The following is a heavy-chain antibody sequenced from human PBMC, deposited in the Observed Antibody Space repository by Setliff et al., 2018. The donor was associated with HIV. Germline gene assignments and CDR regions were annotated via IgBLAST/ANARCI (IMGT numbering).Heavy chain of an antibody. J-gene: IGHJ4*02. CDR2: FHQNGIP. CDR3: GLAMGGHCSDGRCYCFDL. CDR1: GYSISSGFY. D-gene: IGHD2-15*01. Sequence: SETLSLTCSVSGYSISSGFYWGWIRQLPGGGLEWIGSFHQNGIPYYNPSLKSRVSISVDVSKNQFSLRLSSVTAADTAVYYCGLAMGGHCSDGRCYCFDLWGQGALVTVS. V-gene: IGHV4-38-2*01.